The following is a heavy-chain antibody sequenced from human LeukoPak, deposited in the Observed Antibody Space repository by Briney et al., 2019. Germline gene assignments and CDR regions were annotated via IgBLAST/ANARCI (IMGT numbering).Heavy chain of an antibody. CDR2: IKQDGSEQ. D-gene: IGHD6-13*01. Sequence: GGSLRLSCAASGFIFSSYWMNWVRQVPGKGLEWVANIKQDGSEQHHVDSVRGRFTISRDDAKNSLYLQMNSLRVEDTAVYYCERDGFVGAADYWGQGTLVTVSS. CDR3: ERDGFVGAADY. CDR1: GFIFSSYW. J-gene: IGHJ4*02. V-gene: IGHV3-7*01.